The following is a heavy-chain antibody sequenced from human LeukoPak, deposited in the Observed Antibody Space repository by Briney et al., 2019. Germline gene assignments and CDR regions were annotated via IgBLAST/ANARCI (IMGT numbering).Heavy chain of an antibody. V-gene: IGHV4-39*07. Sequence: PSETLSLTCIVSGGSISSSSYYWGWIRQPPGKELEWIGSIYYSGSTYYNPSLKSRVTISVDTSKNQFSLKLSSVTAADTAVYYCAREDIVVVVAATGNWFDPWGQGTPVTVSS. D-gene: IGHD2-15*01. J-gene: IGHJ5*02. CDR3: AREDIVVVVAATGNWFDP. CDR2: IYYSGST. CDR1: GGSISSSSYY.